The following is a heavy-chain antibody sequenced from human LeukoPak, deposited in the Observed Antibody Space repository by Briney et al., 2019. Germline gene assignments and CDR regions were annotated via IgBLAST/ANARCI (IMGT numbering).Heavy chain of an antibody. J-gene: IGHJ6*03. V-gene: IGHV3-7*01. Sequence: GGSLRLSCAASGFTFSSYWMSWVRQAPGKGLEWVANIKQDGSEKYYVDSVKGRFTISRDNAKNSLYLQMNSLRAEDTAVYYCARDGVSMVRGVRVLDYNNYYMDVWGKGTTVTISS. D-gene: IGHD3-10*01. CDR1: GFTFSSYW. CDR2: IKQDGSEK. CDR3: ARDGVSMVRGVRVLDYNNYYMDV.